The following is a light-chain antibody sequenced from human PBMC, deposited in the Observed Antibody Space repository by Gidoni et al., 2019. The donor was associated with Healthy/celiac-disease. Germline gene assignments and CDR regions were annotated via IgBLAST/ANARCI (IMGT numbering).Light chain of an antibody. CDR1: QSITNY. CDR3: QQSYSTPLT. V-gene: IGKV1-39*01. Sequence: DIQMTQSPSPLSASVGDRVTITCRASQSITNYLNWYQQKPGKAPKLLIYAASSLQSGVPSRFSGSGSGTDFTLTISSLQPEDFATYYCQQSYSTPLTFGPGTKVDIK. CDR2: AAS. J-gene: IGKJ3*01.